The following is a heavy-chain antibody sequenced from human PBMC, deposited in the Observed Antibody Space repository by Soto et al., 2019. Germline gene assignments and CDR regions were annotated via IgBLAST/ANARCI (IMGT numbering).Heavy chain of an antibody. CDR3: ARRVHTAGAPWYFDL. Sequence: QVQLQESGPGLVKPSDTLSLTCAVSGYSIRSDSWWGWIRQTPGKGLEWIGYIYYSGFTYYNPSLKSRVTMSVDTSKNQFSLNLSSVTAVDTAVYYCARRVHTAGAPWYFDLWGRGTLVTVSS. J-gene: IGHJ2*01. V-gene: IGHV4-28*01. D-gene: IGHD6-19*01. CDR1: GYSIRSDSW. CDR2: IYYSGFT.